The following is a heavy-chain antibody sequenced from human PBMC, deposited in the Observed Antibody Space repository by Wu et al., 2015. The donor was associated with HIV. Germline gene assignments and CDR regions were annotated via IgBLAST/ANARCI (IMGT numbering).Heavy chain of an antibody. CDR3: ARDTGKLEYSLSPPSYYMDV. V-gene: IGHV1-2*02. Sequence: VQSRTEVKKPGASVRISCRAFGYTFASHGINWVRQAPGQGLEWMGWINPNSGGTNYAQKFQARVTMTRDTSISTAYMELSRLRSDDTAVYYCARDTGKLEYSLSPPSYYMDVWDKGTTVTVSS. J-gene: IGHJ6*03. D-gene: IGHD2/OR15-2a*01. CDR1: GYTFASHG. CDR2: INPNSGGT.